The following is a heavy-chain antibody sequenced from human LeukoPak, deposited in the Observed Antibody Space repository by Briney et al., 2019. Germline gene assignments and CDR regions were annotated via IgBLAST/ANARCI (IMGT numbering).Heavy chain of an antibody. J-gene: IGHJ6*02. CDR3: AKATTSYYYYYGMDV. Sequence: GGSLRLSCAASGFTFSSYGMHWVRQAPCKGLEWVAVVSYDGSNKYYADSVKGRFTISRDNSKNTLYLQMNSLRAEDTAVYYCAKATTSYYYYYGMDVWGQGTTVTVSS. CDR2: VSYDGSNK. V-gene: IGHV3-30*18. D-gene: IGHD1-7*01. CDR1: GFTFSSYG.